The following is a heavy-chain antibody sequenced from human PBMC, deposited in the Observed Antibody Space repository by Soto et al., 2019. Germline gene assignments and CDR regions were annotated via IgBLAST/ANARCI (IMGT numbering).Heavy chain of an antibody. J-gene: IGHJ5*02. CDR1: GGSISSYY. CDR2: IYYSGST. D-gene: IGHD5-18*01. V-gene: IGHV4-59*01. CDR3: ARSQRARYCYGYWFDP. Sequence: QVQLQESGPGLVKPSETLSLTCTVSGGSISSYYWSWIRQPPGKGLEWIGYIYYSGSTNYNPSLRSRVIISVDTSKNQFSLKLSSVTAADTAVYYCARSQRARYCYGYWFDPWGQGTLVTVSS.